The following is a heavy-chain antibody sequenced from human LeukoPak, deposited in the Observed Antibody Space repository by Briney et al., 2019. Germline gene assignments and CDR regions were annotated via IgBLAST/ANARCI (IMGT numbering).Heavy chain of an antibody. CDR1: GYTFTSYD. V-gene: IGHV1-8*01. Sequence: ASVKVSCKASGYTFTSYDINWVRQATGQGLEWMGWMNPNSGNTGYAQKFQGRVTMTRNTSISTAYMELSSPRSEDTAVYYCARKPLSTVVTPSGYYGMDVWGQGTTVTVSS. J-gene: IGHJ6*02. CDR2: MNPNSGNT. CDR3: ARKPLSTVVTPSGYYGMDV. D-gene: IGHD4-23*01.